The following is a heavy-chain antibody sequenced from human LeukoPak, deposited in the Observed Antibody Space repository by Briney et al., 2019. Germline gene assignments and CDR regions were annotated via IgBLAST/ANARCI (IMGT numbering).Heavy chain of an antibody. D-gene: IGHD7-27*01. CDR3: ANIPELGLFDY. V-gene: IGHV3-30*18. CDR1: GFTFSSYG. J-gene: IGHJ4*02. Sequence: GGSLRLSCAASGFTFSSYGMHWVRQAPGKGLEWVAVISYDGSNKYYADSVKGRFTISRDNSKNTLYLQMNSLRAEGTAVYYCANIPELGLFDYWGQGTLVTVSS. CDR2: ISYDGSNK.